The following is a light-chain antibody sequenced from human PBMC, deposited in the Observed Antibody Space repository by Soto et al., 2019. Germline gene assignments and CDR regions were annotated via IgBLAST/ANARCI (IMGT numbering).Light chain of an antibody. J-gene: IGKJ2*01. CDR2: DAS. CDR1: QSISTW. V-gene: IGKV1-5*01. CDR3: QQCNTPLNT. Sequence: DIQMTQSPSTLSASVGERVTITCRASQSISTWLAWYQQKPGKAPKLLIYDASTLENGVPARFSGSGSGTEFTLTITTLQPDDFGTYHCQQCNTPLNTFGQGTKLEI.